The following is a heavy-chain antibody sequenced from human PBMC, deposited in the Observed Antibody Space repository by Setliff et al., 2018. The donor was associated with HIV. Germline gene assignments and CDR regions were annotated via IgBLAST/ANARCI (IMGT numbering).Heavy chain of an antibody. J-gene: IGHJ5*02. CDR3: ARDRHSSGLGSYGP. V-gene: IGHV4-39*07. D-gene: IGHD3-10*01. Sequence: SETLSLTCTVSGGSISRGSYSWGWIRQPPGKGLEWIGSISYTGITNYNPSLKSRVTISVDTSRNQFSLRVTSVTAADTAVYFCARDRHSSGLGSYGPWGPGILVTVSS. CDR2: ISYTGIT. CDR1: GGSISRGSYS.